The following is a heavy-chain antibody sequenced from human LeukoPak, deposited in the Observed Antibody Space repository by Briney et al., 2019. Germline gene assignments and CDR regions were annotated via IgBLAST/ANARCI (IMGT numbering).Heavy chain of an antibody. D-gene: IGHD6-19*01. Sequence: GGSLRLSCAASGFTFSSYWMHWVRQGPAKGLVLVSRINSDGSSTSYADSVKGRFTISRDNAKNTLYLQMNSLRSDDTDVYYCERDVRLAVAAPDYWGKGTLVTVSS. CDR1: GFTFSSYW. V-gene: IGHV3-74*01. CDR2: INSDGSST. CDR3: ERDVRLAVAAPDY. J-gene: IGHJ4*02.